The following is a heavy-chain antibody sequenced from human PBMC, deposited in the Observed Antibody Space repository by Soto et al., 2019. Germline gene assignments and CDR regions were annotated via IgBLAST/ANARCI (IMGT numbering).Heavy chain of an antibody. D-gene: IGHD3-10*01. V-gene: IGHV4-34*01. J-gene: IGHJ6*02. Sequence: WETLSLTCSVHGGTFRSYYWTWIRQPPGKGLEWIGEINHSGSTNYNPSLKSRVTISVETSKNQFSLKLKSVTAADTAVYYCARADFNYFGSGSNQNFYYYGMDVWGQGTTV. CDR2: INHSGST. CDR1: GGTFRSYY. CDR3: ARADFNYFGSGSNQNFYYYGMDV.